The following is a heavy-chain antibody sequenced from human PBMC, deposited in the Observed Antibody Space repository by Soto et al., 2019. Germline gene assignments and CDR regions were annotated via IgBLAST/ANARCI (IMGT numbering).Heavy chain of an antibody. CDR1: GFTFSSYA. CDR2: ISGSGGST. V-gene: IGHV3-23*01. D-gene: IGHD2-15*01. J-gene: IGHJ4*02. CDR3: AIAWKCSGGSCYSGDGGYFDY. Sequence: GGSLRLSCAASGFTFSSYAMSWVRQAPGKGLEWVSAISGSGGSTYYADSVKGRFTISRDNSKNTLYLQMNSLRAEDTAVYYCAIAWKCSGGSCYSGDGGYFDYWGQGTLVTVSS.